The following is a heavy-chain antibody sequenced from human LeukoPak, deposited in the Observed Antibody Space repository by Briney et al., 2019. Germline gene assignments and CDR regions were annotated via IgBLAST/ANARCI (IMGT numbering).Heavy chain of an antibody. Sequence: SETLSLTCAVYGGSFSGYYWSWIRQPPGKGLEWIGEINHSGSTNYNPSLKSRVTILVDTSKNQFSLKLSSVTAADTAVYYCARVDYGDDPGFDYWGQGTLVTVSS. CDR3: ARVDYGDDPGFDY. J-gene: IGHJ4*02. D-gene: IGHD4-17*01. CDR1: GGSFSGYY. V-gene: IGHV4-34*01. CDR2: INHSGST.